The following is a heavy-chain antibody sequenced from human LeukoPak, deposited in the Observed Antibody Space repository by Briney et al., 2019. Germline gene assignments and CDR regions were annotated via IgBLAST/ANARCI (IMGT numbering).Heavy chain of an antibody. J-gene: IGHJ4*02. CDR1: GFTVSSNY. V-gene: IGHV3-66*01. CDR2: IYSGGST. CDR3: ASTYYYDSSGYY. Sequence: PGGSLRLSCAASGFTVSSNYMSWVRQAPGEGLEWVSVIYSGGSTYYADSVKGRFTISRDNSKNTLYLQMNSLRAEDTAVYYCASTYYYDSSGYYWGQGTLVTVSS. D-gene: IGHD3-22*01.